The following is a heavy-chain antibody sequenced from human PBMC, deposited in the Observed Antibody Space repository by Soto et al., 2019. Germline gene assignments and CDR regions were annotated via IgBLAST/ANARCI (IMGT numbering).Heavy chain of an antibody. CDR2: INTDGSST. J-gene: IGHJ4*02. V-gene: IGHV3-74*01. CDR3: ARRGSGVTRGLHY. D-gene: IGHD2-15*01. CDR1: GFTFSSYW. Sequence: VQLVESGGGLVQPGGSLRLSSAASGFTFSSYWMHWVRQAPGKGLVWISRINTDGSSTSYVDSVQGRFTISRDNGKNTLFLQMNSLRGEDSAVYYCARRGSGVTRGLHYWGQGTLVTVSS.